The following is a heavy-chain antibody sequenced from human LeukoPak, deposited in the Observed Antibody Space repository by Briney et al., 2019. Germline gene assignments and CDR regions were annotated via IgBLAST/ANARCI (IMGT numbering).Heavy chain of an antibody. CDR3: ARREYTIFGVEIDY. CDR1: GGSFSVYY. Sequence: SETLSLTCAVYGGSFSVYYWSWIRQPPGKGLEWIGEINHSGSTNYNPSLKSRVTISVDTSKNQFSLKLSSVTAADTAVYYCARREYTIFGVEIDYWGQGTLVTVSS. D-gene: IGHD3-3*01. CDR2: INHSGST. J-gene: IGHJ4*02. V-gene: IGHV4-34*01.